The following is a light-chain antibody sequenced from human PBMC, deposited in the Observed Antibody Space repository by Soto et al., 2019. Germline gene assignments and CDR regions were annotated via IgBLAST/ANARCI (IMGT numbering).Light chain of an antibody. V-gene: IGKV3-20*01. J-gene: IGKJ1*01. CDR1: QSINSRH. CDR2: AAS. CDR3: QKCGSSPWT. Sequence: EIVLTQSPGTLSLSSGERAILSCRASQSINSRHLAWYQQKPGQVPRLLIYAASSRATGIPDRFSGSGSGTDFTLTISRLEPDDYAVYYCQKCGSSPWTFGQGTKVEIK.